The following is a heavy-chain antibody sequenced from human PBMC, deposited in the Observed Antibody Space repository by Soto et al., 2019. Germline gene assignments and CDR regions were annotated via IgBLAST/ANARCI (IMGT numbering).Heavy chain of an antibody. CDR3: ARLVDTAIVTESY. D-gene: IGHD5-18*01. V-gene: IGHV3-30-3*01. CDR1: GFTFSSYA. CDR2: ISYDGSNK. J-gene: IGHJ4*02. Sequence: QVQLVESGGGVVQPGRSLRLSCAASGFTFSSYAMHWVRQAPGKGLEWVAVISYDGSNKYYADSVKGRFTISRDNSKNTLYLQMNSLRAEDTAVYYCARLVDTAIVTESYWGQGTLVTVSS.